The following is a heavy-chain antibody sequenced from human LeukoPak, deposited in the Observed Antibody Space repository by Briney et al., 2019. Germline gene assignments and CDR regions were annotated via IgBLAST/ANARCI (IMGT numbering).Heavy chain of an antibody. J-gene: IGHJ5*02. CDR3: AREGDGYNYNWFDP. D-gene: IGHD5-24*01. Sequence: PSXTLPLTCTVSGGSISSYYWSWIRQPPGKGLEWIGYIYYSGSTNYNPSLKSRVTISVDTSKNQFSLKLSSVTAADTAVYYCAREGDGYNYNWFDPWGQGTLVTVSS. CDR2: IYYSGST. CDR1: GGSISSYY. V-gene: IGHV4-59*01.